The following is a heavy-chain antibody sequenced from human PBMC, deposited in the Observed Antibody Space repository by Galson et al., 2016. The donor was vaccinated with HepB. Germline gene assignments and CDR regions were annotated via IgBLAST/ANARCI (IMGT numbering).Heavy chain of an antibody. J-gene: IGHJ4*02. Sequence: PALVKPTQTLTLACTFSGFSLITNGVGVGWIRQPPGKALEWLALIFWDGDRHFSPSLQTRLTITKDNPKNQVVLNMTNMDPVDTATYYCARRHWRGFDNSRTKYLFDYWGQGTLVTVSA. D-gene: IGHD2-2*01. CDR1: GFSLITNGVG. V-gene: IGHV2-5*02. CDR2: IFWDGDR. CDR3: ARRHWRGFDNSRTKYLFDY.